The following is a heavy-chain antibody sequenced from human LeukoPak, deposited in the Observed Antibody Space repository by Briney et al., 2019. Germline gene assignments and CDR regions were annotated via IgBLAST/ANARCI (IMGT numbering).Heavy chain of an antibody. Sequence: PGGSLRLSCAASGFTFSSYWMHWVRQAPGKGLVWVSRINSDGSSTSYADSVKGRFTISRDNAKNTLYLQMNSLRAEDTAVCYCARDRITIFGVPSGDGMDVWGQGTTVTVSS. CDR3: ARDRITIFGVPSGDGMDV. CDR2: INSDGSST. CDR1: GFTFSSYW. D-gene: IGHD3-3*01. J-gene: IGHJ6*02. V-gene: IGHV3-74*01.